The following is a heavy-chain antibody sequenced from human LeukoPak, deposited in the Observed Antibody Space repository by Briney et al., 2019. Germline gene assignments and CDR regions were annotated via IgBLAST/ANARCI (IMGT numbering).Heavy chain of an antibody. J-gene: IGHJ6*03. CDR2: IYYSGST. Sequence: PSETLSLTXTVSGGSISSYYWSWIRQPPGKGLEWIGSIYYSGSTNYNPSLKSRVTISIDTSKNQFSLKLSSVTVADTAVYYCARESRDYCSSTSCYINYYYYYMDVWGKGTTVTVSS. CDR3: ARESRDYCSSTSCYINYYYYYMDV. D-gene: IGHD2-2*01. V-gene: IGHV4-59*12. CDR1: GGSISSYY.